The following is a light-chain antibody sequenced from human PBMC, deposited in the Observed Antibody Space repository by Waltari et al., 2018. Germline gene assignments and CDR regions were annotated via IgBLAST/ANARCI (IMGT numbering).Light chain of an antibody. V-gene: IGLV2-14*03. J-gene: IGLJ2*01. CDR3: SSYISSSTLEL. Sequence: QSALTQPASVSGSPGQSITISCPGTSSDVGAYHYVSWYQQHPVKAPKLIIFDVSNRPSGVSNRFSGSKSGNTASLTISGLQAEDEADYYCSSYISSSTLELFGGGTSLTVL. CDR1: SSDVGAYHY. CDR2: DVS.